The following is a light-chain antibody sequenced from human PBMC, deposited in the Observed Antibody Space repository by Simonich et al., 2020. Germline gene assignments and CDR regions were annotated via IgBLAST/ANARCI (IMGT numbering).Light chain of an antibody. Sequence: DIVMTQSPDSLAVSLGERATINCKSSQRVLYSSNNQIYLAWYQQKPGQPRKLLIYWACTQESGVPDRVSGSGSGTDFTRTISSMQAEDVAVYYCQQYYSTPPVTFGPGTKVDIK. CDR2: WAC. J-gene: IGKJ3*01. CDR1: QRVLYSSNNQIY. CDR3: QQYYSTPPVT. V-gene: IGKV4-1*01.